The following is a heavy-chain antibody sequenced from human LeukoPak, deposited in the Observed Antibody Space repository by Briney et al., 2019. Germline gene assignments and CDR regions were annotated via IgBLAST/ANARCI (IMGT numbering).Heavy chain of an antibody. Sequence: SETLSLTCTVSGYSISSGYYWGWIRPPPGKGLEWIGSIYHSGSTYYNPSLKSRVTISVDTSKNQFSLKLSSVTAADTAVYYCARGGARAAAGTGFAFDIWGQGTMVTVSS. CDR2: IYHSGST. CDR1: GYSISSGYY. CDR3: ARGGARAAAGTGFAFDI. V-gene: IGHV4-38-2*02. D-gene: IGHD6-13*01. J-gene: IGHJ3*02.